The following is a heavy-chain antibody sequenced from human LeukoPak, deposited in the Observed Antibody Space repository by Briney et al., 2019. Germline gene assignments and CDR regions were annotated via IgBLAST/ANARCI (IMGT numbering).Heavy chain of an antibody. Sequence: GGSLRLSCAASGFTFDDYGMSWVRQAPGKGLEWVSGINWNGGSTGYADSVKGRFTISRDNAKNTLYLQMNSLRAEDTAVYYCARAGRAYYYDSSGYYYWGQGTLVTVSS. CDR2: INWNGGST. CDR1: GFTFDDYG. V-gene: IGHV3-20*04. CDR3: ARAGRAYYYDSSGYYY. D-gene: IGHD3-22*01. J-gene: IGHJ4*02.